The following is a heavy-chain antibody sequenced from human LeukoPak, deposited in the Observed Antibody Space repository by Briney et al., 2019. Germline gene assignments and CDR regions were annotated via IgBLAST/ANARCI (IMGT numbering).Heavy chain of an antibody. V-gene: IGHV3-7*01. Sequence: PGGSLRLSCVASGLTFSNEWMSWVRQAPGKGLEWVTNINQDGSQKYYEDSVKGRFTVSRDNAKNSLYLHMNGLRADDTAIYYCARDHDGKDCWGQGTLVTVSS. CDR1: GLTFSNEW. J-gene: IGHJ4*02. CDR3: ARDHDGKDC. D-gene: IGHD1-1*01. CDR2: INQDGSQK.